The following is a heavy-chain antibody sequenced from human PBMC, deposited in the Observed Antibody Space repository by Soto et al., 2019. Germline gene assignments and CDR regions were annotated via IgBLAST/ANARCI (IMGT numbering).Heavy chain of an antibody. V-gene: IGHV4-30-4*01. CDR1: GGSISSGDYY. D-gene: IGHD3-10*01. J-gene: IGHJ4*02. CDR2: IYYSGST. CDR3: ARDEKLLCFGEV. Sequence: SETLSLTCTVSGGSISSGDYYWSWIRQPPGKGLEWIGYIYYSGSTYYNPSLKSRVTISVDTSKNQFSLKLSSVTAADTAVYYCARDEKLLCFGEVWGQGTLVTVSS.